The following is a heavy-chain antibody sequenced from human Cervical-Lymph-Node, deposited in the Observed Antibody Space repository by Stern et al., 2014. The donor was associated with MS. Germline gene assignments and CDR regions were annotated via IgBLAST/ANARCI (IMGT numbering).Heavy chain of an antibody. Sequence: VQLLESGPGLVQPSQTLSLTCAVSGGSISSGEYYWSWIRQSPGKGLEWIGYIHYSGTTYYNPSLKSRVTISVDTSKNQFSLKLSSVTAADTAVYYCSRDADAYSLVFGYWGRGTLVTVSS. D-gene: IGHD5-24*01. CDR2: IHYSGTT. CDR1: GGSISSGEYY. V-gene: IGHV4-30-4*01. J-gene: IGHJ4*02. CDR3: SRDADAYSLVFGY.